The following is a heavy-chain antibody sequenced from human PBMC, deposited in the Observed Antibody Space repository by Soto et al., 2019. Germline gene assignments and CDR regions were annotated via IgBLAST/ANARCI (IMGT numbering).Heavy chain of an antibody. CDR1: GFTFSDYY. Sequence: PGGSLRLSCAASGFTFSDYYMSWIRQAPGKGLEWVSYITSSGSTIYYADSVKGRFTISRDNAKNSLYLQMNSLRAEDTAVYYCATGLRYFDWLRDYWGQGTLVTVSS. J-gene: IGHJ4*02. CDR3: ATGLRYFDWLRDY. V-gene: IGHV3-11*01. D-gene: IGHD3-9*01. CDR2: ITSSGSTI.